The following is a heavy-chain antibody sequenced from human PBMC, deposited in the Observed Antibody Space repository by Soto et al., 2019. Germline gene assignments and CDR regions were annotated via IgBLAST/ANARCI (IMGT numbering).Heavy chain of an antibody. V-gene: IGHV1-69*01. CDR2: IIPIFGTA. CDR3: SRSQSRIVVVVSPRKHPDGMDV. Sequence: QVQLVQSGAEVKKPGSSVKVSCKASGGTFSSYAISWVRQAPGQGLEWMGGIIPIFGTANYAQKFQGRVTITADESTSTAYMELSSLRAEYTAVYYCSRSQSRIVVVVSPRKHPDGMDVWGQGTTVTVSS. J-gene: IGHJ6*02. D-gene: IGHD2-15*01. CDR1: GGTFSSYA.